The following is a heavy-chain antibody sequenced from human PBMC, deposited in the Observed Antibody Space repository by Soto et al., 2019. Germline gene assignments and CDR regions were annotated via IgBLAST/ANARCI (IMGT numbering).Heavy chain of an antibody. CDR2: IYYSGGT. D-gene: IGHD1-26*01. V-gene: IGHV4-59*12. CDR1: GGSISSYD. CDR3: GRRERYSGSPGWFDP. J-gene: IGHJ5*01. Sequence: PSQTLSLTCTVSGGSISSYDWSWIRQPPGKGLEWIGYIYYSGGTNYNPSLKSRGTRSVDTAKNQFSLQLSSVTPAHTAIYFGGRRERYSGSPGWFDPWGQGTLVTVSS.